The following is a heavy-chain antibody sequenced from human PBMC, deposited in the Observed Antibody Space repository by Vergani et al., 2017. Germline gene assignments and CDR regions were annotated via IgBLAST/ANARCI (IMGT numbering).Heavy chain of an antibody. Sequence: EVQLVESGGGLVQPGGSLRLSCAASGFTFSSYSMNWVRQAPGKGLEWVSAISGSGGSTYYADSVKGRFTISRDNSKNTLYLQMNSLRAEDTAVYYCAKDVVGATSFDYWGQGTLVTVSS. J-gene: IGHJ4*02. D-gene: IGHD1-26*01. V-gene: IGHV3-23*04. CDR2: ISGSGGST. CDR1: GFTFSSYS. CDR3: AKDVVGATSFDY.